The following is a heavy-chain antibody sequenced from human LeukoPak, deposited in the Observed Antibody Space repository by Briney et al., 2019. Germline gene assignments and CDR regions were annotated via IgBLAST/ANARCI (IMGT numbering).Heavy chain of an antibody. D-gene: IGHD6-13*01. CDR1: GFSFSTFW. CDR2: IKQDGTEK. Sequence: RSGGSLRLSCAASGFSFSTFWMYWARQAPGKGLEWVANIKQDGTEKYYVDSVKGRFTISRDNAKNSLYLQMNSLRAEDTAVYYCARAPDDSSSWYERIHYYYYYYMDVWGKGTTVTVSS. V-gene: IGHV3-7*01. J-gene: IGHJ6*03. CDR3: ARAPDDSSSWYERIHYYYYYYMDV.